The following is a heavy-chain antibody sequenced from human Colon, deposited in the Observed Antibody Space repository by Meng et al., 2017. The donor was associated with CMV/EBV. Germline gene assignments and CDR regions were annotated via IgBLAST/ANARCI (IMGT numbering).Heavy chain of an antibody. J-gene: IGHJ5*02. CDR3: ARSRKLRP. Sequence: SLKISCAASGFTFSSYAMHWVRQAPGKGLEWVAVISYDGSNKYYADSVKGRFTISRDNSKNTLYLQMNSLRAEDTAVYYCARSRKLRPWGQGTLVTVSS. V-gene: IGHV3-30*04. CDR1: GFTFSSYA. D-gene: IGHD3-16*01. CDR2: ISYDGSNK.